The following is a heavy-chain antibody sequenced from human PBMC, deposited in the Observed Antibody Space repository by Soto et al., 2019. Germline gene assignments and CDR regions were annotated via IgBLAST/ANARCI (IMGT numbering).Heavy chain of an antibody. CDR2: ISYDGSNK. CDR3: ARALYSGSYAFDY. CDR1: GFTFSSYA. V-gene: IGHV3-30-3*01. J-gene: IGHJ4*02. Sequence: QVQLVESGGGVVQPGRSLRLACAASGFTFSSYAMHWVRQAPGKGLEWVAVISYDGSNKYYADTVKGRFTISRDNSKTTLYLQMNSLGAEETAVYYCARALYSGSYAFDYGGQGTLVTVSS. D-gene: IGHD1-26*01.